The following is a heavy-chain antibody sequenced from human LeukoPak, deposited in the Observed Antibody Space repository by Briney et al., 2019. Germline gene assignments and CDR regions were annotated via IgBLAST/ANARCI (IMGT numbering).Heavy chain of an antibody. Sequence: GGSLRLSCAASGFTFSSYAMTWVRQAPGKGLEWVSTVSGGGGSTYYADSVKGRFTISRDNAKNTLYLQMNSLRAEDTAVYYCARGDPYDPLDYWGQGTLVTVSS. D-gene: IGHD3-3*01. CDR2: VSGGGGST. V-gene: IGHV3-23*01. CDR3: ARGDPYDPLDY. J-gene: IGHJ4*02. CDR1: GFTFSSYA.